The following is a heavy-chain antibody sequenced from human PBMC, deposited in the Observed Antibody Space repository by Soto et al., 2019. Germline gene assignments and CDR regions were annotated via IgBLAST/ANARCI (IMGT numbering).Heavy chain of an antibody. CDR1: GFSLSISGMR. D-gene: IGHD2-15*01. CDR3: ARSWVEVDADAFDI. V-gene: IGHV2-70*04. J-gene: IGHJ3*02. CDR2: IDWDDDT. Sequence: SGPTLVNPTPTLTLTCTFSGFSLSISGMRVSWIRQPPGKALEWLARIDWDDDTFYSTSLKTRLTISKDTSKNQVVLTMTNMDPVDTATYYCARSWVEVDADAFDIWGQGTMVTVSS.